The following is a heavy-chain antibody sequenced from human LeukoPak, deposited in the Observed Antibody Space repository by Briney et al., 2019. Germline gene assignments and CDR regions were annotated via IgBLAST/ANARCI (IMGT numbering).Heavy chain of an antibody. D-gene: IGHD6-13*01. Sequence: GGSLRLSCAASGFTFSSYAMSWVRQAPGKGLEWVSAISGSGGSTYYADSVKGRFTISRDNSKNTLYLQMNSLRAEDTAVCYCAKGAPGYSSSWSRDDYWGQGTLITVSS. J-gene: IGHJ4*02. CDR1: GFTFSSYA. V-gene: IGHV3-23*01. CDR3: AKGAPGYSSSWSRDDY. CDR2: ISGSGGST.